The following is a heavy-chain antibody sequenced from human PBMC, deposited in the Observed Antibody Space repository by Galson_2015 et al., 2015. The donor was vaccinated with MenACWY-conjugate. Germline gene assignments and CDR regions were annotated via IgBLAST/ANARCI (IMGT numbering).Heavy chain of an antibody. CDR2: ISYSGDT. CDR3: ARHLYGGGECYFCYFDY. Sequence: ETLSLTCTVSGGSISGYYWSWIRQSPGKGLEWLGDISYSGDTNYNPSLKSRVAISVDTSTNRFSLSLSSVTAADTAMYYCARHLYGGGECYFCYFDYWGQETLVTVSS. CDR1: GGSISGYY. V-gene: IGHV4-59*08. J-gene: IGHJ4*02. D-gene: IGHD2-21*01.